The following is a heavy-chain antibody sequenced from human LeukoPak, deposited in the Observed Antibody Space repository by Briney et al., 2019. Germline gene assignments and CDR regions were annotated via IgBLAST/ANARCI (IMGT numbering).Heavy chain of an antibody. D-gene: IGHD3-22*01. Sequence: ASVKVSCKASGYTFTGYYMHWVRQATGQGLEWMGWMDPNSGNTGYAQKFQGRVTMTRNTSISTAYMELSSLRSEDTAVYYCARGTLLTYYYDSSGLGFDYWGQGTLVTVSS. CDR1: GYTFTGYY. J-gene: IGHJ4*02. CDR2: MDPNSGNT. CDR3: ARGTLLTYYYDSSGLGFDY. V-gene: IGHV1-8*02.